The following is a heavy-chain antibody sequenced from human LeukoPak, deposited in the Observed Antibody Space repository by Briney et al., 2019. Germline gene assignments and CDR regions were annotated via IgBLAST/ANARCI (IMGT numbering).Heavy chain of an antibody. CDR1: GFTFSSYW. V-gene: IGHV3-74*01. CDR2: INTDGSST. CDR3: SGGGSGWYSNY. D-gene: IGHD6-19*01. J-gene: IGHJ4*02. Sequence: GGSLRLSCAASGFTFSSYWMHWVRQAPGKGLVWVSRINTDGSSTNYADSVKGRFTISRDNAKNTLYLQMNNLRAEDTAVYYCSGGGSGWYSNYWGQGTLVTVSS.